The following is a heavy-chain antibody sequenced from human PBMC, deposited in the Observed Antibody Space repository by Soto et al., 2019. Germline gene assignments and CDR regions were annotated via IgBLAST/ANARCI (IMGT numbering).Heavy chain of an antibody. CDR1: GGTLTSFT. CDR2: FIPRIDKI. CDR3: ARGWVEEAFDM. V-gene: IGHV1-69*18. J-gene: IGHJ3*02. D-gene: IGHD2-15*01. Sequence: QVQLVQSGAEVEKPGSSVTVSCTASGGTLTSFTLYWVRQAPGQGFEWMGSFIPRIDKINYATKFQGRVTLSADETSNTAYLELSSLTSEDTAVYYCARGWVEEAFDMWGQGTLVTMSS.